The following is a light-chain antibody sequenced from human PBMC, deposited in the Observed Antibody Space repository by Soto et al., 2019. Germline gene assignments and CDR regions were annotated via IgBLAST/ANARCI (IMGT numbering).Light chain of an antibody. CDR2: DAS. J-gene: IGKJ5*01. CDR3: QQSFGSPPIT. Sequence: DIQMTQSPSSLSASVGDRVTITCQASQDITRYLNWYQHKPGKAPKLLIYDASDLETGVPSRFSGSGYGTDFTLTITNLQPEDFAMYYCQQSFGSPPITFGQGTRLDIK. CDR1: QDITRY. V-gene: IGKV1-39*01.